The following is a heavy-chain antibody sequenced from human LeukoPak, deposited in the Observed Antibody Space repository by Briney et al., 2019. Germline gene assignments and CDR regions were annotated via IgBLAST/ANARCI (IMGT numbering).Heavy chain of an antibody. D-gene: IGHD3-22*01. CDR2: FDPEDGET. Sequence: GASVKVSCKVSGYTLTELSMHWVRQAPGKGLEWMGGFDPEDGETIYAQKFQGRVTMTEDTSTDTAYMELSSLRSEDTAVYYCATDLDSSGYYLGAFDIWGQGTMVTVSS. J-gene: IGHJ3*02. CDR1: GYTLTELS. CDR3: ATDLDSSGYYLGAFDI. V-gene: IGHV1-24*01.